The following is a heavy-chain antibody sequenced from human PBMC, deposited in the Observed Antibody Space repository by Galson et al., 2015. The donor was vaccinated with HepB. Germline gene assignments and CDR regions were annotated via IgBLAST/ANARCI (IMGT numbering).Heavy chain of an antibody. CDR2: IRSKAYGGTT. D-gene: IGHD6-19*01. V-gene: IGHV3-49*04. CDR1: GFTFGDYA. CDR3: TRNPPPSIAVAVNPFDY. Sequence: SLRLSCAASGFTFGDYAMSWVRQAPGKGLEWVGFIRSKAYGGTTEYAASVKGRFTISRDDSKSIAYLQMNSLKTEDTAVYYCTRNPPPSIAVAVNPFDYWGQGTLVTVSS. J-gene: IGHJ4*02.